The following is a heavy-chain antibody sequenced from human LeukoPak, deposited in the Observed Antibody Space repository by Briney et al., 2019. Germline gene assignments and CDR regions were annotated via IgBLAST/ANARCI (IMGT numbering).Heavy chain of an antibody. D-gene: IGHD3-22*01. CDR1: GYTFXXXX. CDR2: INPNSGGT. Sequence: GASVKVXXXASGYTFXXXXXXXVRQAPGQXXXXMGWINPNSGGTNYXXXXXGXVXXTRDTSISTAYMELSRLRSDDTAVYYCVEDSSGYGGSGYWGQGTLVTVSS. J-gene: IGHJ4*02. V-gene: IGHV1-2*02. CDR3: VEDSSGYGGSGY.